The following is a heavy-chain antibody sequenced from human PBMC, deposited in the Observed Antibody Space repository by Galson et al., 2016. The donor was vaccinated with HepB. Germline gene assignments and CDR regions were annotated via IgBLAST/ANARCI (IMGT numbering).Heavy chain of an antibody. V-gene: IGHV4-59*12. CDR1: GGSINSYY. D-gene: IGHD3-3*02. Sequence: LSLTCTVSGGSINSYYWTWIRQPPGKGLEWIGYIYYNGGTSYNPSLRSRVTMSVDTSKNQFSLKLSSVTAADTAVYYCARAAIRGQLATLFDHWGQGTLVTVSS. CDR2: IYYNGGT. CDR3: ARAAIRGQLATLFDH. J-gene: IGHJ1*01.